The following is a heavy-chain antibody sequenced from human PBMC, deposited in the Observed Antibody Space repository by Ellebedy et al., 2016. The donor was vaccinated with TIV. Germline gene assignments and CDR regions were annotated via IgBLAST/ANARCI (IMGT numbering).Heavy chain of an antibody. D-gene: IGHD3-16*01. V-gene: IGHV3-23*01. CDR2: IGASGGDT. CDR1: GFTVNNNY. CDR3: AKDLRGGGLDY. J-gene: IGHJ4*02. Sequence: GGSLRLXXAASGFTVNNNYMSWVRRAPGKGLEWVSAIGASGGDTYYADSVKGRFTISRDNSKNTLFLQISSLRAEDTAVYYCAKDLRGGGLDYWGQGTLVTVSS.